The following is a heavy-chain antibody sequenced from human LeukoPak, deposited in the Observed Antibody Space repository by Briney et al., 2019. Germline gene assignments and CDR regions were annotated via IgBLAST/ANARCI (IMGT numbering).Heavy chain of an antibody. J-gene: IGHJ4*02. D-gene: IGHD2-15*01. CDR2: LSSSTTYI. V-gene: IGHV3-21*01. CDR1: GFDFTTYS. CDR3: ARTRYCGGGSCFALDY. Sequence: GGSLRLSCAASGFDFTTYSMNWVRQAPGKGLEWVSSLSSSTTYIYYADSMKGRFTISRDNAKNSLYLQMNSLRAEDTAIYYCARTRYCGGGSCFALDYWGLGTLVTVSS.